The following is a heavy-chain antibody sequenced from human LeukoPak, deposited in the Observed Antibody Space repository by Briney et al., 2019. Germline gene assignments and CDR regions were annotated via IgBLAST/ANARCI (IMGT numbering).Heavy chain of an antibody. Sequence: GESLKISCKGSGYSFTSYWIGWVRQMPGKGLEWMGIIYPGDSDTRYSPSFQGQVTISADKSISTAYLQWSSLKASDTAMYYCARHSPGSSGRYPYFDYWGQGTLVTVSS. D-gene: IGHD6-19*01. CDR3: ARHSPGSSGRYPYFDY. CDR1: GYSFTSYW. V-gene: IGHV5-51*01. J-gene: IGHJ4*02. CDR2: IYPGDSDT.